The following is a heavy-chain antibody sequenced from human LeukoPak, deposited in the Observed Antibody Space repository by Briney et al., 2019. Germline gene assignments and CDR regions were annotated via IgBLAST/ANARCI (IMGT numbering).Heavy chain of an antibody. CDR3: ARGPNWFPDLYYYYYGMDV. CDR2: ISSSSSTI. J-gene: IGHJ6*02. Sequence: GGSLRLSCAASGFTFSSYAMHWVRQAPGKGLEWVSYISSSSSTIYYADSVKGRFTISRDNAKNSLYLQMNSLRAEDTAVYYCARGPNWFPDLYYYYYGMDVWGQGTTVTVSS. V-gene: IGHV3-48*01. CDR1: GFTFSSYA. D-gene: IGHD1-1*01.